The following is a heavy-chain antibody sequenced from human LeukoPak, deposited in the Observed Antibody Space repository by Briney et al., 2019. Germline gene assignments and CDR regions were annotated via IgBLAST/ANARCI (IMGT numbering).Heavy chain of an antibody. D-gene: IGHD3-10*01. J-gene: IGHJ4*02. V-gene: IGHV3-30*02. CDR3: AKAVGYGSGTYYFDY. CDR2: IRYDGSNK. Sequence: PGGSLRLSCAASGFTFSSYGMHWVRQAPGKGLEGVAFIRYDGSNKYYADSVKGRFTISRDNSKNTLYLQMNSLRAEDTAVYYCAKAVGYGSGTYYFDYWGQGTLVTVSS. CDR1: GFTFSSYG.